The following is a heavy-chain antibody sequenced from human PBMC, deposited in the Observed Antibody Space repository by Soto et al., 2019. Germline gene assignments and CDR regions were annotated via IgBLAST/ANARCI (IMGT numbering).Heavy chain of an antibody. CDR2: IYYSGST. CDR3: ARTQGDGFNDY. D-gene: IGHD1-26*01. J-gene: IGHJ4*02. V-gene: IGHV4-59*01. CDR1: GGCMRSYY. Sequence: SETLSLTCTVAGGCMRSYYWSWIRQPPGKGLEWIGYIYYSGSTNYNPSLKSRVTISVDTSKNQFSPKLSSVTAADTAVYYCARTQGDGFNDYWGQGTLVTVSS.